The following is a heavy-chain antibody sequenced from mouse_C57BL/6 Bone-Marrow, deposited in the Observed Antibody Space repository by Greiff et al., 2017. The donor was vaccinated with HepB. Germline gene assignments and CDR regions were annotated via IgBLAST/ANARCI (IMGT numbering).Heavy chain of an antibody. J-gene: IGHJ4*01. CDR3: ARGYGSSYGAMDC. V-gene: IGHV1-4*01. CDR2: INPSSGYT. D-gene: IGHD1-1*01. Sequence: VQLQQSGAELARPGASVTMSCKASGYTFTSFTMHWVKQRPGQGLEWIGYINPSSGYTKYNQKFKDKATLTADKSSSTAYMQLSSLTSEDSAVYYCARGYGSSYGAMDCWGEGTSVTDSA. CDR1: GYTFTSFT.